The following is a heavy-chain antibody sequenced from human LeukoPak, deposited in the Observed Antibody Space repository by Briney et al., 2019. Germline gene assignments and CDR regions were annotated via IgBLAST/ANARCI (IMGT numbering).Heavy chain of an antibody. CDR3: ARDRGMATAAFDI. D-gene: IGHD5-12*01. CDR2: IYHSGST. Sequence: SQTLSLTCAVSGGSISSGGYSWSWIWQPPGKGLEWIGYIYHSGSTYYNPSLKSRVTISVDRSKNQFSLKLSSVTAADTAVYYCARDRGMATAAFDIWGQGTMVTVSS. CDR1: GGSISSGGYS. J-gene: IGHJ3*02. V-gene: IGHV4-30-2*01.